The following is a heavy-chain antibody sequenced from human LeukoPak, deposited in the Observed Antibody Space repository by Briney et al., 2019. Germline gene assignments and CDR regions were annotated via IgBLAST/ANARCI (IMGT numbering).Heavy chain of an antibody. CDR2: IYHSGST. CDR1: GGSISSSSYY. CDR3: AREFNLYDYVFGFFPEYYFDY. V-gene: IGHV4-39*07. D-gene: IGHD3-16*01. Sequence: PSETLSLTCTVSGGSISSSSYYWGWIRQPPGKGLEWIGSIYHSGSTYYNPSLKSRVTISVDTSKNQFSLKLSSVTAADTAVYYCAREFNLYDYVFGFFPEYYFDYWGQGTLVTVSS. J-gene: IGHJ4*02.